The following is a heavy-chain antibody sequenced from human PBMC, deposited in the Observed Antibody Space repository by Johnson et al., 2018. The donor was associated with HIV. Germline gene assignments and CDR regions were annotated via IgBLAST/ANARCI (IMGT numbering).Heavy chain of an antibody. J-gene: IGHJ3*02. V-gene: IGHV3-15*01. CDR2: IKSKTDGGTT. D-gene: IGHD3-22*01. CDR3: TTEDSSGYNSLGAFDI. CDR1: GFTVSTKY. Sequence: VQLVESGGGVVQPGRSLRLSCAASGFTVSTKYMTWVRQAPGKGLEWVGRIKSKTDGGTTDYAAPVKGRFTISRDDSKNSLYLQLNSLKTEDTAVYYCTTEDSSGYNSLGAFDIWGPGTMVTVSS.